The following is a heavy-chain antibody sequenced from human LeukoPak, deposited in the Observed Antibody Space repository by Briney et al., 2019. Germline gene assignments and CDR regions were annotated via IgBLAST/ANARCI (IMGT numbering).Heavy chain of an antibody. CDR2: IYYSGST. CDR1: GDSISSYY. V-gene: IGHV4-59*12. CDR3: ASSAYYSLDP. J-gene: IGHJ5*02. D-gene: IGHD2-21*02. Sequence: SETLSLTCTVSGDSISSYYWSWIRKPPGKGLEWIGYIYYSGSTNYNPSLKSRVTISVDTSKNQFSLKLSSVTAADTAVYYCASSAYYSLDPWGQGTLVTVSS.